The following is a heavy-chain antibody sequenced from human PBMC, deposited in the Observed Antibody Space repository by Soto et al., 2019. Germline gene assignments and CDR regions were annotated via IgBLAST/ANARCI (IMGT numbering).Heavy chain of an antibody. D-gene: IGHD3-10*01. CDR3: AKDRGLGSGRFHGMDV. CDR2: ISGSGGST. CDR1: GFTFSSYA. V-gene: IGHV3-23*01. J-gene: IGHJ6*02. Sequence: EVQLLESGGGLVQPGGSLRLSCAASGFTFSSYAMSWVRQAPGKGLEWVSAISGSGGSTYYADSVKGRFTISRDNSKNTVYLQKNSLRPEVTAVYYWAKDRGLGSGRFHGMDVWGQGTTVPVSS.